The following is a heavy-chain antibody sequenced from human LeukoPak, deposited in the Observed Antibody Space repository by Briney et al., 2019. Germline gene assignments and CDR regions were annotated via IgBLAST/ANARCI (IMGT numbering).Heavy chain of an antibody. D-gene: IGHD3-22*01. Sequence: GRSLRLSCAASGFTFSNHWMHWVRQVPGKGPVWVSRTDGGGSSTSYADSVKGRFSISRDNGKSTLYLQMNSLRVEDTAVYFCARGPGSSGGAYVGDYWGHGTLVTVSS. CDR2: TDGGGSST. CDR1: GFTFSNHW. CDR3: ARGPGSSGGAYVGDY. J-gene: IGHJ4*01. V-gene: IGHV3-74*01.